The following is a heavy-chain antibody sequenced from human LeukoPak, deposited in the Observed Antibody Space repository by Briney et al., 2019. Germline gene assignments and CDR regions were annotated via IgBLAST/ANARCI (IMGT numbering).Heavy chain of an antibody. V-gene: IGHV3-NL1*01. Sequence: GGSLKLSCAASGFTFSDSAMHWVRQAPGKGLEWVSVIYTGGSTYYADSVKGRFTISRDNSKNTLYLQMNSLRADDTAEYYCAKSLLTTASGTGRAFDLWGQGTMVTVSS. D-gene: IGHD1-26*01. CDR3: AKSLLTTASGTGRAFDL. CDR2: IYTGGST. CDR1: GFTFSDSA. J-gene: IGHJ3*01.